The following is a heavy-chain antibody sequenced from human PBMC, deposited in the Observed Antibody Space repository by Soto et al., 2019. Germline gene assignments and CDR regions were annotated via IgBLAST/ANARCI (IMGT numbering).Heavy chain of an antibody. CDR1: GGSFIGYY. D-gene: IGHD5-18*01. CDR3: ARGWPLYSYGSAVYGLDV. Sequence: SETLSLTCAVYGGSFIGYYWSWIRQPPGKGLEWIGEINHSGSTNYNPSLKSRVTISVDTSKNQFSLKLSSVTAADTAVYYCARGWPLYSYGSAVYGLDVWGQGTTVTVSS. CDR2: INHSGST. V-gene: IGHV4-34*01. J-gene: IGHJ6*02.